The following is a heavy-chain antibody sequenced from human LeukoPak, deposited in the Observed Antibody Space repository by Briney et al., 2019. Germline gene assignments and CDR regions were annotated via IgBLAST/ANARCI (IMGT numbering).Heavy chain of an antibody. Sequence: SETLSLTCTVSGGSISSSSYYWGWIRQPPGKGLDWIGRIYYSGSTYYNPSLKSRVTISVDTSKNQFSLKLSSVTAADTAVFYCASLRERSYYARGFDYWGQETLVTVSS. CDR1: GGSISSSSYY. J-gene: IGHJ4*02. CDR2: IYYSGST. CDR3: ASLRERSYYARGFDY. V-gene: IGHV4-39*01. D-gene: IGHD1-26*01.